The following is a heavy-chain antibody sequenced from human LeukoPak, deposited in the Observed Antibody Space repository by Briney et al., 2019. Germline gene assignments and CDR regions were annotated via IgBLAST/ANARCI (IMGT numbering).Heavy chain of an antibody. Sequence: SETLSLTCTVSGGSISSGDYYWSWIRQPPGKGLEWIGYIYYSGSTNYNPSLKSRVTISVDKSKNQFSLKLNSVTAADTAVYYCARSPTTVVTPWYFDLWGRGTLVTVSS. CDR3: ARSPTTVVTPWYFDL. J-gene: IGHJ2*01. CDR1: GGSISSGDYY. D-gene: IGHD4-23*01. CDR2: IYYSGST. V-gene: IGHV4-61*05.